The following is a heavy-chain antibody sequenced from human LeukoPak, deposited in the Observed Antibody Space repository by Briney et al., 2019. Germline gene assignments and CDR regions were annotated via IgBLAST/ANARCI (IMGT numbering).Heavy chain of an antibody. CDR1: GFTFSNYW. V-gene: IGHV3-7*01. D-gene: IGHD1-26*01. Sequence: PGGSLRLSCAASGFTFSNYWMCWVRQTPGKGLEWVANIKRDGSEKYYVDSVKGRFTVSRDNAMNSLYLQMNSLKAEDTAVYYCAGDGVYSADYWGQGILVTVSS. CDR2: IKRDGSEK. CDR3: AGDGVYSADY. J-gene: IGHJ4*02.